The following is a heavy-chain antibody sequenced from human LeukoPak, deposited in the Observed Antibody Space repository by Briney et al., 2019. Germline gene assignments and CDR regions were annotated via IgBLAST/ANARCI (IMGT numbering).Heavy chain of an antibody. J-gene: IGHJ4*02. Sequence: SETLSLTCAVYGGSFSGYYWSWIRQPPGKGLEWIGEINHSGSTNYSPSLKSRVTISVDTSKNQFSLKLSSVTAADTAVYYCARDDTVLRYSDYWGQGTLVTVSS. CDR1: GGSFSGYY. D-gene: IGHD3-9*01. V-gene: IGHV4-34*01. CDR2: INHSGST. CDR3: ARDDTVLRYSDY.